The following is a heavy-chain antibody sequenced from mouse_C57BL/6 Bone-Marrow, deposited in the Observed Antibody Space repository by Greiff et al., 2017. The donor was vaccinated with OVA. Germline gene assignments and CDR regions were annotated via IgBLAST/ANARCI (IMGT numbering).Heavy chain of an antibody. D-gene: IGHD1-1*01. J-gene: IGHJ1*03. CDR3: ARLGYYYGSSYCWYFDV. CDR1: GFTFSDYY. V-gene: IGHV5-12*01. Sequence: EVQLVESGGGLVQPGGSLKLSCAASGFTFSDYYMYWVRQTPEKRLEWVAYIRNGGGSTYYPDTVKGRFTISRDNAKNTLYLQMSRLKSEDTAMYYCARLGYYYGSSYCWYFDVWGTGTTVTVSS. CDR2: IRNGGGST.